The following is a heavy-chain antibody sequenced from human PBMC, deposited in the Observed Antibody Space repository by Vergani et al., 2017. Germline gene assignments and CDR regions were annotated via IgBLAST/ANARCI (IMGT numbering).Heavy chain of an antibody. D-gene: IGHD6-13*01. CDR1: GGSISSYY. V-gene: IGHV4-59*08. CDR2: IYYSGST. J-gene: IGHJ4*02. CDR3: ARGYGSSWYH. Sequence: QVQLQESGPGLVKPSETLSLTCTVSGGSISSYYWSWIRQPPGKGLEWSGYIYYSGSTNYNPSLKSRVTISVDTSKNQFSLKLSSVTAADTAVYYCARGYGSSWYHWGQGTLVTVSS.